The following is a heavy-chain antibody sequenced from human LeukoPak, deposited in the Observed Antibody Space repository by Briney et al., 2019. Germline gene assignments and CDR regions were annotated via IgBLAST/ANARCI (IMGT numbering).Heavy chain of an antibody. Sequence: NPXIGNTGYAQKFQGRVTITRNTSISTAYIELSSLRSEDTAVYYCARKLGYCSSTSCYYWFDPWGQGTLVTVSS. V-gene: IGHV1-8*03. J-gene: IGHJ5*02. D-gene: IGHD2-2*01. CDR3: ARKLGYCSSTSCYYWFDP. CDR2: NPXIGNT.